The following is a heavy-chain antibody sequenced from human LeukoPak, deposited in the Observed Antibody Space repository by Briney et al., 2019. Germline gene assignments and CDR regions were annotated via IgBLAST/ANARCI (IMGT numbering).Heavy chain of an antibody. CDR1: GGTFSSYA. CDR3: ARQGGGDAFDI. V-gene: IGHV1-69*01. D-gene: IGHD3-16*01. CDR2: IIPIFGTA. Sequence: SVKVSCTASGGTFSSYAISWVRQAPGQGLEWMGGIIPIFGTANYAQNFQGRVTITADESTSTAYMELSSLRSEDTAVYYCARQGGGDAFDIWGQGTMVTVSS. J-gene: IGHJ3*02.